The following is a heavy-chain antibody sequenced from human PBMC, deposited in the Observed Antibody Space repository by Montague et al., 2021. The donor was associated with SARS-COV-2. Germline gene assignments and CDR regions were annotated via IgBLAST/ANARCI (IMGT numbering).Heavy chain of an antibody. J-gene: IGHJ6*02. Sequence: TLSLTCTASGGSLSSGGYYWSWIRQLPGKGLEWLGYFYYSGSTYYNPSLKSRVFISADMSKNQFFLNLTSVTAADAAVYYCARDLGRTGYYYGLDVWGQGTTVTVSS. CDR2: FYYSGST. D-gene: IGHD1-1*01. CDR1: GGSLSSGGYY. CDR3: ARDLGRTGYYYGLDV. V-gene: IGHV4-31*03.